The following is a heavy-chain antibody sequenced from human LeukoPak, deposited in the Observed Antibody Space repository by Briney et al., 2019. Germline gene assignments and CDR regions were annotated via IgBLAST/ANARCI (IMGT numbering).Heavy chain of an antibody. D-gene: IGHD2-8*01. CDR1: GFTFSSYG. Sequence: PGRSLRLSCVGSGFTFSSYGIHWVRQAPGKGLEWVSYISSDGRAMYYADSVKGRFTISRDNAKDSLFLQMNSLRAEDTAIYYCARDPRIYCTNGICRDDYFDNWGQGTLVTVSS. CDR3: ARDPRIYCTNGICRDDYFDN. V-gene: IGHV3-48*04. J-gene: IGHJ4*02. CDR2: ISSDGRAM.